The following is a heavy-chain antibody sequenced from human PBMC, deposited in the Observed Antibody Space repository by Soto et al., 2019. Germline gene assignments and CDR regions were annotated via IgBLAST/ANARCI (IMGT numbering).Heavy chain of an antibody. J-gene: IGHJ4*02. CDR2: IDHDGPT. Sequence: EVQLVESGGGLVQPGGSLRLSCAGSGFIFSNYWMHWVRQAPGKGLEWVSRIDHDGPTDYADSVRGRFTISRDNAESTLSLQMNSLRPEDTAVYYCVRDSHGDYWGQGTLVTVSS. CDR1: GFIFSNYW. CDR3: VRDSHGDY. V-gene: IGHV3-74*01.